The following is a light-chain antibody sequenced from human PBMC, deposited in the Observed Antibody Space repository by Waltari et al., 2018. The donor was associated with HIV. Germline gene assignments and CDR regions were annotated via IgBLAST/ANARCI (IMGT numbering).Light chain of an antibody. Sequence: DIVLTQAPLSLSVTPGQPATISCKSSQSLLHSDGKTYLYWYFQRPGQPPQLLIYQVSTRFSGVPDRFSGGGSWQYFTLKISRVEADDVGTYYCMQSIELPPTFGQGTKLDIK. CDR1: QSLLHSDGKTY. CDR3: MQSIELPPT. CDR2: QVS. J-gene: IGKJ2*01. V-gene: IGKV2D-29*01.